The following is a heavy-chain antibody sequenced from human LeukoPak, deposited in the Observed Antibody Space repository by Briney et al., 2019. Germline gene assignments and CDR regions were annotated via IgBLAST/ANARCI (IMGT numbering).Heavy chain of an antibody. CDR3: ASLAVPFGWYGGSYYWYMDV. J-gene: IGHJ6*03. V-gene: IGHV4-59*01. D-gene: IGHD6-19*01. Sequence: SETLSLTCTVSGGSIRDFYWSWIRQSPQRRLEFIGYIQNSGSAEYNPSLKSRVTISVDTSKSQFSLKLKSVTAADTAVYYCASLAVPFGWYGGSYYWYMDVWGKGTTVRVYS. CDR1: GGSIRDFY. CDR2: IQNSGSA.